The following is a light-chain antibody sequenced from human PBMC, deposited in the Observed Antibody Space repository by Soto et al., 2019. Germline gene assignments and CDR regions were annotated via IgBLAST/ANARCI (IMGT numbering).Light chain of an antibody. Sequence: EIVFTQAPGTLSFSPGERATLSCRASQSINSNYLAWYQLKPGQAPRLLIYGASIRATAIPDRFSGSVSGTDFTLTISRLDPEDFAVYFCQQYGTSPRTLGQGTKVDIK. CDR3: QQYGTSPRT. V-gene: IGKV3-20*01. CDR1: QSINSNY. CDR2: GAS. J-gene: IGKJ1*01.